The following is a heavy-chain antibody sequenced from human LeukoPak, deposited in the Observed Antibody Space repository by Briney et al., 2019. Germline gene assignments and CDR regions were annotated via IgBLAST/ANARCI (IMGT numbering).Heavy chain of an antibody. CDR3: VKDVSSNWYSFDY. V-gene: IGHV3-20*04. Sequence: GGSLRLSCAASGGTTDDYGMSWVRQAPGKGLEWVSGINWDGTNTYYAESVKGRFTISRDSAEKSLHLQMNSLRDDDTAFYYCVKDVSSNWYSFDYWGQGTLVTVSS. CDR1: GGTTDDYG. D-gene: IGHD6-13*01. CDR2: INWDGTNT. J-gene: IGHJ4*02.